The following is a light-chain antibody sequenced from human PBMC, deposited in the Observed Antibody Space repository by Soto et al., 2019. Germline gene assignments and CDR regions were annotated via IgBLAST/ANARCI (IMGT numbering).Light chain of an antibody. J-gene: IGLJ2*01. CDR2: RSN. CDR3: AAWDDSLSGVL. CDR1: SSNIGSNY. V-gene: IGLV1-47*01. Sequence: QSVLSQPPSASGTPGQRVTVSCSGSSSNIGSNYVYWYQQLPSTAPKLLIYRSNQRPSGVPDRFTGSKSGTSASLVISGLRSEDEGDYFCAAWDDSLSGVLFGGGTKLTVL.